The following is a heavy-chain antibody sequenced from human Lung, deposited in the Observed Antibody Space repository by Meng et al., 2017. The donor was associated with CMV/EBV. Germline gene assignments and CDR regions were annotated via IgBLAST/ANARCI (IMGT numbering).Heavy chain of an antibody. Sequence: SVKVSCKASGYTFTSYDINWVRQAPGQGLEWMGGIIPIFGTANYAQKFQGRVTITTDESTSTAYMELSSLRSEDTAVYYCARDRGTIFGVDFDYWGQGTLVTVSS. V-gene: IGHV1-69*05. CDR2: IIPIFGTA. J-gene: IGHJ4*02. CDR3: ARDRGTIFGVDFDY. D-gene: IGHD3-3*01. CDR1: GYTFTSYD.